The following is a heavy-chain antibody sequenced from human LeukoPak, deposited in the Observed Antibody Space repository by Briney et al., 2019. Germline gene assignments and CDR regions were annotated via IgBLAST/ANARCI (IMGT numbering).Heavy chain of an antibody. CDR1: GFTLSDHY. CDR3: ARANNSSWHN. V-gene: IGHV3-7*01. Sequence: GGSLRLSCAASGFTLSDHYMDWVRQAPGRGLDWVANIKPDGSAGYYAASVKGRFTVSRDNAKNSLYLQMNSLRVEDTAVYYCARANNSSWHNWGQGTLVTVSS. D-gene: IGHD6-13*01. CDR2: IKPDGSAG. J-gene: IGHJ4*02.